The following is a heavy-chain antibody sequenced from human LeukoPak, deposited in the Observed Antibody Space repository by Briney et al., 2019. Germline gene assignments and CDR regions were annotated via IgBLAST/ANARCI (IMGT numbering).Heavy chain of an antibody. D-gene: IGHD4-17*01. Sequence: GGSRRLSCSASGFTFSVYYMSWIRQAPGKGLDAVSYISCSGSTIYYADSVKGRFTISRDNAKHSLYLQMNSLRAEDTAVYYCARVHGDYEYYYYYYMDVWGKGTTVTISS. CDR1: GFTFSVYY. J-gene: IGHJ6*03. V-gene: IGHV3-11*01. CDR3: ARVHGDYEYYYYYYMDV. CDR2: ISCSGSTI.